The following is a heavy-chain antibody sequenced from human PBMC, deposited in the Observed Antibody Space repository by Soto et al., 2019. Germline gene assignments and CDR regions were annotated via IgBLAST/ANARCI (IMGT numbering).Heavy chain of an antibody. Sequence: EVQLVESGGGLVQPGGSLRLSCAASGFTFSSYWMSWVRQAPGKGLEWVADIKQDGSEKYYVDSVKGRFTISRDNAKNSLYLQMNSLRAEDTAVYYCARDTPSYCSSSSCRNNFDYWAQGTLVTVSS. V-gene: IGHV3-7*01. CDR1: GFTFSSYW. D-gene: IGHD2-2*01. CDR3: ARDTPSYCSSSSCRNNFDY. J-gene: IGHJ4*02. CDR2: IKQDGSEK.